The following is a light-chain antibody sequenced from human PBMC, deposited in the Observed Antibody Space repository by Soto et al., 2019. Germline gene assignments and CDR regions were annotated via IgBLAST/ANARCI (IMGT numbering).Light chain of an antibody. CDR2: GAS. V-gene: IGKV3-20*01. CDR1: QSIASDY. Sequence: EIVLTPSPGTLSLSPGDRATLSCRASQSIASDYLAWYQQRPGQAPRLLIYGASSRASGVPDRFSGSGSGTDFTLTINTLEPEDFAVYYCQQYGSSSSWTFGQGTKVDIK. CDR3: QQYGSSSSWT. J-gene: IGKJ1*01.